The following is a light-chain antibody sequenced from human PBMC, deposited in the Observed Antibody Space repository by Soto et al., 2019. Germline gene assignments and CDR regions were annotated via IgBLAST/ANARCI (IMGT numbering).Light chain of an antibody. J-gene: IGKJ1*01. V-gene: IGKV3-15*01. CDR1: QSVSSS. CDR3: QQYNNWPPT. Sequence: EIVLTQSPATLSLSPGERATLSCRASQSVSSSLAWYQQNPGQAPRLLISGASTRATGIPARFSGSGSGTEFTLTISSLQSEDFAVYYCQQYNNWPPTFGQGTKVDIK. CDR2: GAS.